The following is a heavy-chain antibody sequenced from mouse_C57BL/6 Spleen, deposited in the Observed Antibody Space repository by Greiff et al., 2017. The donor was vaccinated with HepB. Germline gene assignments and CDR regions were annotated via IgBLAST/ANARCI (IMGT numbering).Heavy chain of an antibody. D-gene: IGHD1-1*01. Sequence: QVQLQQSGAELARPGASVKMSCKASGYTFTSYTMHWVKQRPGQGLEWIGYINPSSGYTKYNQKFKDKATLTADKSSSTAYMQLSSLTSEDSAVYYCARSAYYGSSYGYFDVWGTGTTVTVSS. CDR3: ARSAYYGSSYGYFDV. CDR2: INPSSGYT. J-gene: IGHJ1*03. V-gene: IGHV1-4*01. CDR1: GYTFTSYT.